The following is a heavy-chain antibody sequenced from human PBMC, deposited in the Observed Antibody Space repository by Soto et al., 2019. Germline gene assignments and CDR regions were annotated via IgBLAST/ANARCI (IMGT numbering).Heavy chain of an antibody. Sequence: QLGGSLRLSCAASGFRLSSYGMHWVRQAPGKGLEWVAVISYDGNTEYYGDSVKGRFTISRDKSENTLYLQMNSLRAEDTAVYYCAKVLYSGSHSQEYYFDSWGQGTLVTVSS. CDR1: GFRLSSYG. V-gene: IGHV3-30*18. J-gene: IGHJ4*02. CDR3: AKVLYSGSHSQEYYFDS. D-gene: IGHD1-26*01. CDR2: ISYDGNTE.